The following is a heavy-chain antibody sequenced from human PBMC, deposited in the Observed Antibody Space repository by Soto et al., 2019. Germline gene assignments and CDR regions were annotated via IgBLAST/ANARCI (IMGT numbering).Heavy chain of an antibody. CDR3: TRTYYYGSGGLDF. D-gene: IGHD3-10*01. J-gene: IGHJ4*02. V-gene: IGHV3-49*03. CDR2: IRSNAYGGTT. CDR1: GFTFGDYA. Sequence: GGSLRLSCTASGFTFGDYAMSWFRQAPGKGLEWVGFIRSNAYGGTTEYAASLKGRFTISRDDSKSIAYLQMNSLKTVDTAVYYCTRTYYYGSGGLDFWGQGTLVTVSS.